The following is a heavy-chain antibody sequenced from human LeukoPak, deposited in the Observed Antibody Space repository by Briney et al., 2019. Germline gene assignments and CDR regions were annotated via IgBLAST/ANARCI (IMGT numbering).Heavy chain of an antibody. Sequence: SETLSLTCSVSGYSISSYYWSWIRQPPGKGLEWIGYIYYSGSTYYNPSLKSRVTISVDTSKNQFSLKLSSVTAADTAVYYCARHRVVRGVITNLNWFDPWGQGTLVTVSS. D-gene: IGHD3-10*01. CDR1: GYSISSYY. CDR2: IYYSGST. V-gene: IGHV4-59*08. CDR3: ARHRVVRGVITNLNWFDP. J-gene: IGHJ5*02.